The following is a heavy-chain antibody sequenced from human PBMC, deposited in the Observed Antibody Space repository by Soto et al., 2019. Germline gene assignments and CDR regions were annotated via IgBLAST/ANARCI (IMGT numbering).Heavy chain of an antibody. V-gene: IGHV4-31*03. J-gene: IGHJ4*02. D-gene: IGHD3-22*01. CDR3: AGRRPYYIDRSPYVKDY. Sequence: PSGTLSLTCTVPGESLSRADFYCSGFFLQPEKGLGWIGYMRHSGSTFYNPSLRSRLHISVGTSANQFSLRLTSVTAADTAVYYCAGRRPYYIDRSPYVKDYWGQGTLLTVST. CDR2: MRHSGST. CDR1: GESLSRADFY.